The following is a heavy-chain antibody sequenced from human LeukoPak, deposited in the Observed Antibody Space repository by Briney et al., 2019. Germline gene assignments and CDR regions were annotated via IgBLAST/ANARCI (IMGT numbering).Heavy chain of an antibody. Sequence: ASVKVSCKASGYTFTSNYIHWVRQAPGQGLEWMGMIYPRDGSTSYAQKFQGRVTMTRDTSTSTVYMELSSLRSEDTAVYYCARVHPASGWFDPWGQGTLVTVSS. CDR2: IYPRDGST. J-gene: IGHJ5*02. CDR1: GYTFTSNY. V-gene: IGHV1-46*01. D-gene: IGHD2-2*01. CDR3: ARVHPASGWFDP.